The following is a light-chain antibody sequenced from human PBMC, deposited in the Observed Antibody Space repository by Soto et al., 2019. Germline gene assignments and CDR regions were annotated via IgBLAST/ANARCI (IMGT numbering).Light chain of an antibody. CDR1: QDISNY. CDR3: QQSYTTPRT. Sequence: IQMTQSPSSLSASVGDRFTITCQASQDISNYLNWYQQKPGKAPNLLIYAASSLQSGVPSRFSGSGSGTDFTLTISSLQPEDFATYYCQQSYTTPRTFGQGTKVDIK. V-gene: IGKV1-39*01. J-gene: IGKJ1*01. CDR2: AAS.